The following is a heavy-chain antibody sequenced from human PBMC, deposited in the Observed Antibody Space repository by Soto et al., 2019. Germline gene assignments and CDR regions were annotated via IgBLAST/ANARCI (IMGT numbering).Heavy chain of an antibody. CDR3: AAGEASSRNLAPYYLDF. V-gene: IGHV4-59*01. Sequence: PSETLSLTCTVSGGSISSYYWSWIRQPPGKGLEWIGYIYYSGSTNYNPSLKSRVTISVDTSKNQFSRKLLSVTTADTAVYFCAAGEASSRNLAPYYLDFWGQGTLVTVSS. CDR1: GGSISSYY. CDR2: IYYSGST. D-gene: IGHD6-13*01. J-gene: IGHJ4*02.